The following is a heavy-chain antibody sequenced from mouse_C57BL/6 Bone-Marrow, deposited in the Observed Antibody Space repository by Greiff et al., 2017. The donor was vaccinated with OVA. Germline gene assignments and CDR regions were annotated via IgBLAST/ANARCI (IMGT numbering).Heavy chain of an antibody. J-gene: IGHJ2*01. CDR2: IYPRSGNT. V-gene: IGHV1-81*01. CDR1: GYTFTSYG. CDR3: ARGGTGTGGFDY. Sequence: QVHVKQSGAELARPGASVKLSCKASGYTFTSYGISWVKQRTGQGLEWIGEIYPRSGNTYYNEKFKGKATLTADKSSSTAYMELRSLTSEDSAVYFCARGGTGTGGFDYWGQGTTLTVSS. D-gene: IGHD4-1*01.